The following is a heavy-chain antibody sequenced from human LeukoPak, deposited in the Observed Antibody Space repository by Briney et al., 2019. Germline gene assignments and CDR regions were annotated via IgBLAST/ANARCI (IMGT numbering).Heavy chain of an antibody. Sequence: SETLSLTCTVSRGSISSYFWGWIRQPPGKGLEWIGSIYYSGSTHYNPSLKSRVTMSVDTSKTQSSLRLRSGTAADTAWYFWASRSGGWLPYIFAYWGKGPWVTVSS. CDR3: ASRSGGWLPYIFAY. CDR2: IYYSGST. D-gene: IGHD5-24*01. J-gene: IGHJ4*02. CDR1: RGSISSYF. V-gene: IGHV4-39*07.